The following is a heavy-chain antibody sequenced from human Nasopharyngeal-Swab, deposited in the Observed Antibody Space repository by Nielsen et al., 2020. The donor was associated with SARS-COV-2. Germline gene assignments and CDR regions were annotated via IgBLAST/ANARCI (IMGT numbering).Heavy chain of an antibody. Sequence: SETLSLTCTVSNGSINSYYWSWIRQPPGKGLEWIGYLSFSGSTSYNPSLKSRVTVSVDRSKNQFSLRLSSVTAADTAVYYCARRYFDSLYGMDVWGQGTTVTVSS. J-gene: IGHJ6*02. CDR3: ARRYFDSLYGMDV. CDR2: LSFSGST. CDR1: NGSINSYY. V-gene: IGHV4-59*13. D-gene: IGHD3-9*01.